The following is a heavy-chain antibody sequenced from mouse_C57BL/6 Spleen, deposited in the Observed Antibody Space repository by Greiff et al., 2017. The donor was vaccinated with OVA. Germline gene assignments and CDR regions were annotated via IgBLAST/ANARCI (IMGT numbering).Heavy chain of an antibody. Sequence: EVNVVESGGDLVKPGGSLKLSCAASGFTFSSYGMSWVRQTPDKRLEWVATISSGGSYTYYPDSVKGRFTISRDNAKNTLYLQMSSLKSEDTAMYYCARLGEYYFDYWGQGTTLTVSS. CDR3: ARLGEYYFDY. D-gene: IGHD3-1*01. J-gene: IGHJ2*01. V-gene: IGHV5-6*01. CDR1: GFTFSSYG. CDR2: ISSGGSYT.